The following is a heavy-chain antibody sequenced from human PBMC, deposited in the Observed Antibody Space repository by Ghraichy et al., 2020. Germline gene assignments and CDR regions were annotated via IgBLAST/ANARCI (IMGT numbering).Heavy chain of an antibody. CDR3: ARGHNIWSGYYELLGEYNWFDP. Sequence: SQTLSLTCAVYGGSFSGYYWSWIRQPPGKGLEWIGEINHSGSTNYNPSLKSRVTISVDTSKNQFSLKLSSVTAADTAVYYCARGHNIWSGYYELLGEYNWFDPWGQGTLVTVSS. CDR1: GGSFSGYY. D-gene: IGHD3-3*01. J-gene: IGHJ5*02. CDR2: INHSGST. V-gene: IGHV4-34*01.